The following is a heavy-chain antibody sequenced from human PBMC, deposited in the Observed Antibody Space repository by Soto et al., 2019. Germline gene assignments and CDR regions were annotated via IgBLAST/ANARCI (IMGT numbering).Heavy chain of an antibody. CDR1: GFTFSGSA. Sequence: EVQLVESGGGLVQPGGSLKLSCAASGFTFSGSAMHWVRQASGKGLEWVGRIRSKVNSYATAYAASVKGRFTISRDDSKNTAYLQMNNLKSEDMAVYDCTRMECSGDSCYPNWFDLWGQGTLVTVSS. D-gene: IGHD2-15*01. V-gene: IGHV3-73*02. CDR3: TRMECSGDSCYPNWFDL. CDR2: IRSKVNSYAT. J-gene: IGHJ5*02.